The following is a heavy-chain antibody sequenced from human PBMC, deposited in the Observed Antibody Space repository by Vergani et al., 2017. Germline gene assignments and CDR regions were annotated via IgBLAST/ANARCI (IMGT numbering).Heavy chain of an antibody. CDR1: GFTFSSYW. V-gene: IGHV3-74*01. CDR3: AKGYRKVAAAGVGMGY. CDR2: INSDGSST. D-gene: IGHD6-13*01. J-gene: IGHJ4*02. Sequence: EVQLVESGGGLVQPGGSLRLSCAASGFTFSSYWMHWVRQAPGKGLVWVSRINSDGSSTSYADSVKGRFTISRDNAKNTLYLQMNSLRAEDTAVYYCAKGYRKVAAAGVGMGYWGQGTLVTVSS.